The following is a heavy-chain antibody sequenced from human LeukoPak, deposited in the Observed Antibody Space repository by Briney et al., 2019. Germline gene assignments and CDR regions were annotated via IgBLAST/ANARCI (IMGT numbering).Heavy chain of an antibody. CDR1: GYTFTGYY. D-gene: IGHD6-13*01. Sequence: ASVKVSCKASGYTFTGYYMHWVRQAPGQGLEWMGWINPNSGGTNYAQKFQGRVTMTRDTSISTAYMELSRLRSDDTAVYYCARAHRYLIAAAGTWFDPWGQGTLVTVSS. J-gene: IGHJ5*02. CDR2: INPNSGGT. V-gene: IGHV1-2*02. CDR3: ARAHRYLIAAAGTWFDP.